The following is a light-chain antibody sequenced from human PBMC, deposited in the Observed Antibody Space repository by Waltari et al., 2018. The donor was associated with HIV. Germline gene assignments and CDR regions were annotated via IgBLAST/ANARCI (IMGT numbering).Light chain of an antibody. Sequence: QSVLTQPPSASGTPGQRVTFSCSGSSSNIGSTTVNWYQQFPGAAPKLLIYTNNQRPSGVPDRFSGSKSGTSASLAISGLQSEDEADYYCAVWDDSLNGYVFGPGTKVTVL. CDR1: SSNIGSTT. V-gene: IGLV1-44*01. CDR2: TNN. J-gene: IGLJ1*01. CDR3: AVWDDSLNGYV.